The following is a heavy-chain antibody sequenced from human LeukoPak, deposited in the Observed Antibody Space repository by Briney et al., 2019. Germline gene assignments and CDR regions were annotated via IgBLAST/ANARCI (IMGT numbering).Heavy chain of an antibody. CDR3: ARDGPGYNGAFDY. CDR2: IYPNNGDT. Sequence: GASVKVSCKASGYTFTGHYIHWVRPAPGQGLEWMGWIYPNNGDTKYAHDFQGRVTLTWDTSISILYMELSMLRSDDTAVYFCARDGPGYNGAFDYWGQGTLVTVSS. V-gene: IGHV1-2*07. J-gene: IGHJ4*02. CDR1: GYTFTGHY. D-gene: IGHD5-24*01.